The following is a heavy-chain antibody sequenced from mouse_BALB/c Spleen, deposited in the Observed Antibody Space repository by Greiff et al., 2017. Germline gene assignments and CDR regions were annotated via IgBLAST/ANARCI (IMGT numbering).Heavy chain of an antibody. CDR1: GFSLTSYG. CDR2: IWAGGST. V-gene: IGHV2-9*02. D-gene: IGHD1-1*01. Sequence: QVQLKESGPGLVAPSQSLSITCTVSGFSLTSYGVHWVRQPPGKGLEWLGVIWAGGSTNYNSALMSRLSISKDNSKSQVFLKMNSLQTDDTAMYYCARPPYGSFYAMDYWGQGTSVTVSS. J-gene: IGHJ4*01. CDR3: ARPPYGSFYAMDY.